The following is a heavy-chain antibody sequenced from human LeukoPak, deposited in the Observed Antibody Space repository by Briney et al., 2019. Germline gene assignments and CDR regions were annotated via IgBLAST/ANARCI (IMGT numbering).Heavy chain of an antibody. J-gene: IGHJ3*02. CDR3: ARDQIQLWFADI. CDR2: IKQDGSEK. CDR1: GFTFTAYA. V-gene: IGHV3-7*01. D-gene: IGHD5-18*01. Sequence: GGSLRLSCAASGFTFTAYAMHWVRQAPGKGLEWVANIKQDGSEKYYVDSVKGRFTISRDNAKNSLYLQMNSLRAEDTAVYYCARDQIQLWFADIWGQGTMVTVSS.